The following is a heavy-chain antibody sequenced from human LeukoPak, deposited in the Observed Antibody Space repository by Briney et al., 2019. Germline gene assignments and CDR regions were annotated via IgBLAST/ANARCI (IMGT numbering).Heavy chain of an antibody. CDR3: ARGAYDSSGYYIYYFDY. D-gene: IGHD3-22*01. CDR1: GGSISSYY. V-gene: IGHV4-59*01. CDR2: IYYSGNI. J-gene: IGHJ4*02. Sequence: PSETLSLTCTVSGGSISSYYWSWIRQPPGKGLEWIGYIYYSGNINYNPSLKSRVTMSVDTSKNQFSLKLSSVTAADTAVYYCARGAYDSSGYYIYYFDYWGQGTLVTVSS.